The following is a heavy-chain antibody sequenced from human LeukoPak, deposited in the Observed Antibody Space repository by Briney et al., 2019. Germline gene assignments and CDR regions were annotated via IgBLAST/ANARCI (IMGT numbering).Heavy chain of an antibody. Sequence: ASVKVSCKAPGYTFTGYYMHWVRQAPGQGLEWMGWINPNSGGTNYAQKFQGRVTMTRDTSISTAYMELSRLRSDDTAVYYCARDRRAAINWFDPWGQGTLVTVSS. D-gene: IGHD2-2*02. J-gene: IGHJ5*02. CDR3: ARDRRAAINWFDP. V-gene: IGHV1-2*02. CDR1: GYTFTGYY. CDR2: INPNSGGT.